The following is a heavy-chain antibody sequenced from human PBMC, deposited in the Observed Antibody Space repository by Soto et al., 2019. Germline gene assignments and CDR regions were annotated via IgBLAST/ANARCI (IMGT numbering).Heavy chain of an antibody. J-gene: IGHJ3*02. CDR1: GYSFTSYW. V-gene: IGHV5-51*01. CDR3: ARKRTYYYDSSDAFDI. D-gene: IGHD3-22*01. CDR2: IYPGDSDT. Sequence: GESLKISCKGSGYSFTSYWIGWVRQMPGKGLEWMGIIYPGDSDTRYSPSFQGQVTISADKSIITAYLQWSSPKASDTAMDYCARKRTYYYDSSDAFDIWGDGTRVTVSS.